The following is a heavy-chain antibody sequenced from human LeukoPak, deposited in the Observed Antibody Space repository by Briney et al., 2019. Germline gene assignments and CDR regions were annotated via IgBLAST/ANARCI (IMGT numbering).Heavy chain of an antibody. Sequence: VASVKVSCKASGYTFTGYYMHWVRQAPGQGLEWMGWINPNSGGTNYAQKFQGRVTMTRDTSISTAYMELSRLRSDDTAVYYCARNVVVVAAGYYYYMDVWGKGTTVTVSS. D-gene: IGHD2-15*01. J-gene: IGHJ6*03. V-gene: IGHV1-2*02. CDR3: ARNVVVVAAGYYYYMDV. CDR1: GYTFTGYY. CDR2: INPNSGGT.